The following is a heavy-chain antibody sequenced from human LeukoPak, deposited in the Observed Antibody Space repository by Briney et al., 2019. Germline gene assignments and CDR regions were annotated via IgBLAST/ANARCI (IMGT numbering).Heavy chain of an antibody. D-gene: IGHD1-26*01. J-gene: IGHJ4*02. V-gene: IGHV3-7*01. CDR3: ASFGTYYRFDY. CDR1: GFTFSSYW. CDR2: IKQDGSEK. Sequence: GGSLRLSCVASGFTFSSYWMSWVRQAPGKGLEWVANIKQDGSEKYYVDSVKGRFTISRDNAKNSLYLQMNSLRAEDAAVYYCASFGTYYRFDYWGQGTLITVSS.